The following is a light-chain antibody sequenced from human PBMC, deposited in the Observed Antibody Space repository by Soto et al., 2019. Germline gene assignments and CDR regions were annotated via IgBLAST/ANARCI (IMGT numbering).Light chain of an antibody. CDR2: SNN. Sequence: QSVLTQPPSASGTPGQRVTISCSGSSSNIASNTVNWYQQLPGTAPKLLIYSNNQRPSGVPDRFSGSESGTSASLAISGLQSEDEADYYCAAWDDSLNGVVFGGGTKLTVL. CDR3: AAWDDSLNGVV. V-gene: IGLV1-44*01. CDR1: SSNIASNT. J-gene: IGLJ2*01.